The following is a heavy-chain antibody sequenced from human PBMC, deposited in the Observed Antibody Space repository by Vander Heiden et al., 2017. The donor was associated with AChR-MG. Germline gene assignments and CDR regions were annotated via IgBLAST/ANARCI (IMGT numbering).Heavy chain of an antibody. Sequence: QVQLQQWGAGLLKPSETLSLTCAVYGGSFSGYYWSWLRQPPGKGLEWIGEINHSGSTNYNPSLKSRVTISVDTSKNQFSLKLSSVTAADTAVYYCARGLLRYFDWSPKVWFDPWGQGTLVTVSS. D-gene: IGHD3-9*01. CDR1: GGSFSGYY. CDR2: INHSGST. J-gene: IGHJ5*02. CDR3: ARGLLRYFDWSPKVWFDP. V-gene: IGHV4-34*01.